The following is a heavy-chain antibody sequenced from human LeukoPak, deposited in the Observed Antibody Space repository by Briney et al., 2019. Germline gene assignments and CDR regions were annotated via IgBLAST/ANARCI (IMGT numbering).Heavy chain of an antibody. Sequence: SETLSLTCLVSGGSIGSYYWSWIRQPPGKGLEWIGYIHYSGSNNYNPSIKSRVTISADTSKNQFSLKLSSVTAADTAVYYCARDLGIAAAGFDYWGQGTLVTVSS. J-gene: IGHJ4*02. CDR2: IHYSGSN. CDR3: ARDLGIAAAGFDY. D-gene: IGHD6-13*01. V-gene: IGHV4-59*01. CDR1: GGSIGSYY.